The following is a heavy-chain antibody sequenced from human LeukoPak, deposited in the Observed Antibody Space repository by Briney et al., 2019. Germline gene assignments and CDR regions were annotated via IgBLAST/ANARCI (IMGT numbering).Heavy chain of an antibody. CDR2: IYSGGST. Sequence: GGSLRLSCAASGFTVSSNYMSWVRQAPGKGLEWVSVIYSGGSTYYADSVKGRFTISRDNSKNTLYLQMNSLRAEDTAVYYCASIAAAGIPYYYGMDVWGQGTTATVSS. J-gene: IGHJ6*02. CDR1: GFTVSSNY. CDR3: ASIAAAGIPYYYGMDV. D-gene: IGHD6-13*01. V-gene: IGHV3-66*01.